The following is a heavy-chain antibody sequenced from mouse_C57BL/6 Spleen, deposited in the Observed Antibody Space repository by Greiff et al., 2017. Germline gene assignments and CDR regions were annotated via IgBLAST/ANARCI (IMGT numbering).Heavy chain of an antibody. V-gene: IGHV1-53*01. Sequence: QVQLKQSGTELVKPGASVKLSCKASGYTFTSYWMHWVKQRPGQGLEWIGNINPSNGGTNYNEKFKSKATLTVDKSSSTAYMQLSSLTSEDSAVYDCAREVSYYAMDDWGQGTSVTVSS. CDR3: AREVSYYAMDD. J-gene: IGHJ4*01. D-gene: IGHD6-2*01. CDR2: INPSNGGT. CDR1: GYTFTSYW.